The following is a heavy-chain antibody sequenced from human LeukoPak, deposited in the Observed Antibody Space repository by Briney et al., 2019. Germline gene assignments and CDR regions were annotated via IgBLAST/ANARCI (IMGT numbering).Heavy chain of an antibody. CDR1: GGTFSSYA. CDR2: IIPILGIA. D-gene: IGHD2-2*01. CDR3: ASRYCSSTSCYGDAFDI. V-gene: IGHV1-69*04. Sequence: GASVKVSCKASGGTFSSYAISWVRQAPGQGLEWMGRIIPILGIANYAQKFQGRVTITADKSTSTAYVELSSLRSEDTAVYYCASRYCSSTSCYGDAFDIWGQGTMVTVSS. J-gene: IGHJ3*02.